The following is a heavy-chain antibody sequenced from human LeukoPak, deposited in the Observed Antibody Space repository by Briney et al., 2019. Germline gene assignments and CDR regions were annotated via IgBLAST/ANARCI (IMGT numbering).Heavy chain of an antibody. D-gene: IGHD6-19*01. V-gene: IGHV1-69*04. CDR3: ARGTSGWNTFDY. J-gene: IGHJ4*02. CDR1: GGTFSSYA. Sequence: GASVKVSCKASGGTFSSYAISWVRQAPGQGLEWMGRIIPILDIANYAQKFQGRVTITADKSTSTAYMELSSLRSEDTAVYYCARGTSGWNTFDYWGQGTLVTVSS. CDR2: IIPILDIA.